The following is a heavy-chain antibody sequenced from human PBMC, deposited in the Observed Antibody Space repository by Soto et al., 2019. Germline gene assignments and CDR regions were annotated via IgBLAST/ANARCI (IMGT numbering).Heavy chain of an antibody. D-gene: IGHD3-22*01. J-gene: IGHJ4*02. CDR1: GFTFSSYS. Sequence: EVQLVESGGGLVQPGGSLRLSCAASGFTFSSYSMNWVRQAPGKGLEWVSYISSSSSTIYYADSVKGRFTISRDNAKNSLYLQMNSLRDEDTAVYYCAREGITMIVVVPPPGSFDYWGQGTLVTVSS. V-gene: IGHV3-48*02. CDR3: AREGITMIVVVPPPGSFDY. CDR2: ISSSSSTI.